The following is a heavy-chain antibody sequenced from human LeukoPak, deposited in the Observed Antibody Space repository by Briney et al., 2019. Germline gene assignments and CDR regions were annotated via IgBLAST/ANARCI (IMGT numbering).Heavy chain of an antibody. CDR2: IYYSGST. CDR3: ARGVRYYYYYMDV. V-gene: IGHV4-59*01. J-gene: IGHJ6*03. CDR1: GVSISSYY. Sequence: SETLSLTCTVSGVSISSYYWSWIRQPPGKGLEWIGYIYYSGSTNYNPSLKSRVTISVDTSKNQFSLKLSSVTAADTAVYYCARGVRYYYYYMDVWGKGTTVTVSS.